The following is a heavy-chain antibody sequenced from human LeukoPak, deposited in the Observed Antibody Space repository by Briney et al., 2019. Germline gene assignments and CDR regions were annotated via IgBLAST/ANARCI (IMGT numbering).Heavy chain of an antibody. Sequence: GESLKISCKGSGYDFTTYWIAWVRPMPGKGLEWMGIIYPGDSDTRYNPSFQGQVTISADTSINTAYLQWSSLRASDTAIYYCTRRGRAPSNWFDPWGQGTLVTVSS. D-gene: IGHD2-8*01. CDR1: GYDFTTYW. CDR3: TRRGRAPSNWFDP. CDR2: IYPGDSDT. V-gene: IGHV5-51*01. J-gene: IGHJ5*02.